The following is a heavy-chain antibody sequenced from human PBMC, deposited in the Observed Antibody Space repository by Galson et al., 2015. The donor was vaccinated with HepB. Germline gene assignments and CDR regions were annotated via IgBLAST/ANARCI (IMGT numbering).Heavy chain of an antibody. D-gene: IGHD2-15*01. CDR2: ITSSGGNS. Sequence: SLRLSCAASGFSFTRYAMNWVRQAPGEGLEWVSSITSSGGNSYYTDSVKGRFTVSRDNSKNTLLLQLNSLRAEDTAMYFCAKDGIMVANNPYHFHYWGQGTLVTVSS. CDR3: AKDGIMVANNPYHFHY. V-gene: IGHV3-23*01. CDR1: GFSFTRYA. J-gene: IGHJ4*02.